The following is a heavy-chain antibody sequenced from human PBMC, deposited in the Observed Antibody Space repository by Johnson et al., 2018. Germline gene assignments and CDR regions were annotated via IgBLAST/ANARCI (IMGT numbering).Heavy chain of an antibody. V-gene: IGHV3-NL1*01. CDR2: IYSGGST. CDR3: AKDLSSSWYEYYYYYGMDV. CDR1: GFTFSSYA. J-gene: IGHJ6*02. D-gene: IGHD6-13*01. Sequence: QVQLVESGGGVVQPGRSLRLSCAASGFTFSSYAMHWVRQAPGKGLEWVSVIYSGGSTYYADSVKGRFTISRDNSKNTLYLQMNSLRAEDTAVYYCAKDLSSSWYEYYYYYGMDVWGQGTTVTVSS.